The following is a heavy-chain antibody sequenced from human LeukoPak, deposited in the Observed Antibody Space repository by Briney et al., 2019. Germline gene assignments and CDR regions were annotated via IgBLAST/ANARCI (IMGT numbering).Heavy chain of an antibody. D-gene: IGHD5-18*01. J-gene: IGHJ4*02. CDR1: GGSISSYY. CDR2: IYCSGST. CDR3: ARVSGYSYGNFDY. Sequence: SETLSLTCTVSGGSISSYYWSWIRQPPGKGLEWIGYIYCSGSTNYNPSLKSRVTISVDTSKNQFSLKLSSVTAADTAVYYCARVSGYSYGNFDYWGQGTLVTVSS. V-gene: IGHV4-59*12.